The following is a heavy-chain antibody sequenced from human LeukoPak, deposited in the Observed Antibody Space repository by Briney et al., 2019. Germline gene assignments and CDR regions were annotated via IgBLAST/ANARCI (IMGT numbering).Heavy chain of an antibody. CDR3: ARRTGSGYYYVY. CDR2: IYYSGST. J-gene: IGHJ4*02. D-gene: IGHD3-22*01. CDR1: GGSISSGSYY. V-gene: IGHV4-61*10. Sequence: KPSETLSLTCTVSGGSISSGSYYWSWIRQPAGKGLEWIGRIYYSGSTYYNPSLKSRVTTSVDTSKNQFSLKLSSVTAADTAVYYCARRTGSGYYYVYWGQGTLVTVSS.